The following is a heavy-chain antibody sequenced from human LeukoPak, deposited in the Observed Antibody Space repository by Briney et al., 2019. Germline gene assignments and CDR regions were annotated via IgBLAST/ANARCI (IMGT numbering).Heavy chain of an antibody. V-gene: IGHV4-59*01. CDR2: IYYSGST. CDR1: GGSISNYY. J-gene: IGHJ6*02. CDR3: ARDRSPEGYYDSSHWDYYHGMDV. Sequence: SETLSLTCTVSGGSISNYYWSWIRQPPGKGLEWIGYIYYSGSTNYNPSLKSRVTISVDTSKNQFSLNLSSVTAADTAMYYCARDRSPEGYYDSSHWDYYHGMDVWGQGSTVTVSS. D-gene: IGHD3-22*01.